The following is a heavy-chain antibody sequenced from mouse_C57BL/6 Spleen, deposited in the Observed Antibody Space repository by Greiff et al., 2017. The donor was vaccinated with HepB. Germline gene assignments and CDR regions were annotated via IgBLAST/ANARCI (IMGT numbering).Heavy chain of an antibody. Sequence: QVHVKQPGAELVMPGASVKLSCKASGYTFTSYWMHWVKQRPGQGLEWIGEIDPSDSYTNYNQKFKGKSTLTVDKSSSTAYMQLSSLTSEDSAVYYCARWGDYPYYFDYWGQGTTLTVSS. D-gene: IGHD2-4*01. V-gene: IGHV1-69*01. CDR1: GYTFTSYW. CDR2: IDPSDSYT. CDR3: ARWGDYPYYFDY. J-gene: IGHJ2*01.